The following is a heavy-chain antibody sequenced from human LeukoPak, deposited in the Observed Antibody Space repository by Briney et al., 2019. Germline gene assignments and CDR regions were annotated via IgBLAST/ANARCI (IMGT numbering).Heavy chain of an antibody. CDR1: GGSISSGDYY. D-gene: IGHD5-12*01. V-gene: IGHV4-30-4*01. J-gene: IGHJ3*01. Sequence: SQTLSLTCTVSGGSISSGDYYWTWIRQPPGKGLEWIGNIHHSGSTLYNPSLMSRVTISVDTAKNRFSLKLSSVTAADTAVYYCAGRGFALAFWGQGTTVTVSS. CDR2: IHHSGST. CDR3: AGRGFALAF.